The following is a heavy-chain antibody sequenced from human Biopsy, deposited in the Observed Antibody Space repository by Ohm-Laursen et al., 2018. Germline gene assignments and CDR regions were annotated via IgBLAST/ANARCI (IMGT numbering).Heavy chain of an antibody. CDR2: IYPNSGDT. CDR1: GDAFLGYY. V-gene: IGHV1-2*02. CDR3: ARDLLEWSLPS. J-gene: IGHJ4*02. D-gene: IGHD3-3*01. Sequence: GGPVKVSCKAFGDAFLGYYLHWVRQAPGQGLEWMGSIYPNSGDTDFAQKFQGRVSMTRDTSVSTAYLELSSLRSDDTAIYYCARDLLEWSLPSWGQGTLVTVSS.